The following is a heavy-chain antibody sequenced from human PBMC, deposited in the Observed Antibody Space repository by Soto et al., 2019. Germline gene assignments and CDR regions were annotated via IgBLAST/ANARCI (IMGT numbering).Heavy chain of an antibody. J-gene: IGHJ6*04. CDR1: LGTFSIYA. D-gene: IGHD2-2*01. CDR2: IIPIFGTA. V-gene: IGHV1-69*13. CDR3: ARKSCSSTRCYYYGMDV. Sequence: SVKVSCKASLGTFSIYAISWVRQAPGQGLEWMGGIIPIFGTANYAQKFQGVVTITAAESASAAYMDLTSLRAEDTAVYYCARKSCSSTRCYYYGMDVWGKGTTVTSPQ.